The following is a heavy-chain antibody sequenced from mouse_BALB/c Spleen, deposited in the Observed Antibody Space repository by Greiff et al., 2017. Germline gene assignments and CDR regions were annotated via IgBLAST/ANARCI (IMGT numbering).Heavy chain of an antibody. J-gene: IGHJ3*01. D-gene: IGHD1-1*01. Sequence: QVQLQQSGPGLVAPSQSLSITCTVSGFSLTSYGVHWVRQPPGKGLEWLGVIWAGGSTNYNSAPMSRLSISKDNSKSQVFLKMNSLQTDDTAMYYCARDYYGSSSFAYWGQGTLVTVSA. V-gene: IGHV2-9*02. CDR2: IWAGGST. CDR1: GFSLTSYG. CDR3: ARDYYGSSSFAY.